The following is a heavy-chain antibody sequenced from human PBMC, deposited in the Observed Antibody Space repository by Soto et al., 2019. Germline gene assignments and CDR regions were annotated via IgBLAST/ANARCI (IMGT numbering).Heavy chain of an antibody. Sequence: QVQLVQSGAEVKKPGASVKVSCKASGYTFPSYDINWVRQATGQGLEWMGWMNPNSGNTGYAQKFQGRVTMTRNTSISTAYMELSSLRSEDTAVYYCARGGSFYGDYVGAFDIWGQGTMVTVSS. CDR2: MNPNSGNT. CDR1: GYTFPSYD. D-gene: IGHD4-17*01. V-gene: IGHV1-8*01. CDR3: ARGGSFYGDYVGAFDI. J-gene: IGHJ3*02.